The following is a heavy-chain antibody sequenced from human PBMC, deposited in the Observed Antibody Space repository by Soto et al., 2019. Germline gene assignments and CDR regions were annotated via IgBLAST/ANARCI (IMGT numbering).Heavy chain of an antibody. CDR2: ISFSGAT. J-gene: IGHJ4*02. Sequence: PSETLSLTCTVSGVSITSYFWSWIRQTPGKGLDWIGSISFSGATYSNPSLKGRAALSVDTSENHLSLTLNSVTSADTAVYFCARGSCSSASCYTGDYWGQGTLVTVSS. D-gene: IGHD2-2*02. V-gene: IGHV4-59*01. CDR1: GVSITSYF. CDR3: ARGSCSSASCYTGDY.